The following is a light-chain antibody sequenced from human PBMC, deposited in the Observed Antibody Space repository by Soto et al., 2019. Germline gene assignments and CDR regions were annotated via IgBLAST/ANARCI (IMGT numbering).Light chain of an antibody. CDR2: EAT. V-gene: IGLV2-23*01. J-gene: IGLJ1*01. CDR3: SSYAGSSTYV. Sequence: QSALTQPASASGSPGQSITISCTGTSSDIGTYNVVSWYQQHPGKAPKVMIYEATKRPSGVSNRFSGSKSGNTASLTISGLQAEDEADYYCSSYAGSSTYVFGTVTKLTVL. CDR1: SSDIGTYNV.